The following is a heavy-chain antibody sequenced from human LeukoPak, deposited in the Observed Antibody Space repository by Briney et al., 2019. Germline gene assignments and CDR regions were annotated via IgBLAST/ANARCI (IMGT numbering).Heavy chain of an antibody. CDR1: GFTFHDFA. CDR2: ISWNSGSI. D-gene: IGHD3-10*01. Sequence: AGRSLRLSCAASGFTFHDFAIHWVRQAPGKGLEWVSGISWNSGSISYADSVKGRFTISRDNAKNSLFLQMTSLRAEDTALYYCAKELYSTPYGFPFDYWGQGTLVTVSS. V-gene: IGHV3-9*01. CDR3: AKELYSTPYGFPFDY. J-gene: IGHJ4*02.